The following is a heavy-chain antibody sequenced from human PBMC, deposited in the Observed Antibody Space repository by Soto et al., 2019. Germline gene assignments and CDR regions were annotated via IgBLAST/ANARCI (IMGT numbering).Heavy chain of an antibody. J-gene: IGHJ4*02. V-gene: IGHV1-69*13. CDR2: IIPIFGTA. D-gene: IGHD3-22*01. Sequence: SVKCSCTASGCTFSSDAISWVRQAPEQGLEWMRAIIPIFGTANYAQKFEGRVTITADESTSTAYMELSSLRSEDTAVYYCAREARSYDSSGYSEGFDYWGQGTLVTVSS. CDR1: GCTFSSDA. CDR3: AREARSYDSSGYSEGFDY.